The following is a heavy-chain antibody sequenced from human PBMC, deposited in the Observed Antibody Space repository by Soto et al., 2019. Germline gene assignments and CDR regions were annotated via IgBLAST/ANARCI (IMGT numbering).Heavy chain of an antibody. V-gene: IGHV1-18*01. J-gene: IGHJ3*02. CDR2: ISAYNGNT. CDR3: AREEEGYCTNGVCYDAFDI. CDR1: GYTFTSYG. D-gene: IGHD2-8*01. Sequence: ASVKVSCKASGYTFTSYGISWVRQAPGQGLEWMGWISAYNGNTNYAQKLQGRVTMTTDTSTSTAYMELRSLRSDDTAVYYCAREEEGYCTNGVCYDAFDILGQGTRVTVSS.